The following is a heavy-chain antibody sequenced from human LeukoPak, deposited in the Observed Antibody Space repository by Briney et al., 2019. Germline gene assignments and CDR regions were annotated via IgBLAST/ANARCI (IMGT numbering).Heavy chain of an antibody. CDR3: AKDRILIATTGDAFDI. Sequence: PGGSLRLSCAASGFTFSSYWMHWVRQAPGKGLVWVSRINSDGSSTSYADSVKGRFTISRDNAKNTLYLQMNSLRAEDTAVYYCAKDRILIATTGDAFDIWGQGTMVTVSS. V-gene: IGHV3-74*01. J-gene: IGHJ3*02. CDR2: INSDGSST. D-gene: IGHD2-21*01. CDR1: GFTFSSYW.